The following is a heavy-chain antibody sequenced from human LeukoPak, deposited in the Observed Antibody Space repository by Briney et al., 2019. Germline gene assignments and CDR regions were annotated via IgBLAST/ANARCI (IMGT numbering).Heavy chain of an antibody. CDR3: ARDLREDYYYGMDV. D-gene: IGHD1-26*01. J-gene: IGHJ6*02. Sequence: GGSLRLSCAASGFTFSSFSMNWVRQAPGKGLEWVSYIRSGGTNTDYTGSVKGRFTISRDNAKNSLYLQMNSLRAEDTAVYYCARDLREDYYYGMDVWGQGTTVTVSS. CDR1: GFTFSSFS. CDR2: IRSGGTNT. V-gene: IGHV3-48*04.